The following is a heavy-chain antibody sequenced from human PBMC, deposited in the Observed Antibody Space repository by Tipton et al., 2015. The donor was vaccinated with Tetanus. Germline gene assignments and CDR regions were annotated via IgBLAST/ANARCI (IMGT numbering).Heavy chain of an antibody. J-gene: IGHJ1*01. Sequence: LRLSCTVSGGSIRSDNYYWSWIRQPPGKGLEWVGYVYYTGDTNYNPSLKSRVTISMDRSENQISLKMTSVTAADTAVYYCAGVTAQRTELYFEHWGQGTQVTVSS. CDR2: VYYTGDT. CDR1: GGSIRSDNYY. D-gene: IGHD2-8*02. CDR3: AGVTAQRTELYFEH. V-gene: IGHV4-61*01.